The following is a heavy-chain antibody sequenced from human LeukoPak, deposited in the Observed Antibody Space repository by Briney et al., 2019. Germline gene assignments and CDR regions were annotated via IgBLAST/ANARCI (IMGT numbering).Heavy chain of an antibody. J-gene: IGHJ4*02. CDR2: IYHSGST. D-gene: IGHD3-3*01. CDR1: GGSISSSNW. Sequence: SETLSLTCAVSGGSISSSNWWSWVRPPPGKGLEWIGEIYHSGSTNYNPSLKSRVTISVDKSKNQFSLKLSSVTAADTAVYYCASVYDFWSGYSLAFDYWGQGTLVTVSS. V-gene: IGHV4-4*02. CDR3: ASVYDFWSGYSLAFDY.